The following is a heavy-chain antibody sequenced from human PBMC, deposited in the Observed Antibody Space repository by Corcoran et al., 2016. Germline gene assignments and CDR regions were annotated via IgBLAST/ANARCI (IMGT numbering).Heavy chain of an antibody. CDR1: GGSISSSSYY. J-gene: IGHJ5*02. CDR2: IYYSGST. Sequence: QLQLQESGPGLVKPSETLSLTCTVSGGSISSSSYYWGWIRQPPGKGLEWIGSIYYSGSTYYNPSLKSRVTISVDTSKNQFSLKLSSVTAADTAVYYCARDGKSSSLSGFDPWGQGTLVTVSS. CDR3: ARDGKSSSLSGFDP. V-gene: IGHV4-39*07. D-gene: IGHD6-13*01.